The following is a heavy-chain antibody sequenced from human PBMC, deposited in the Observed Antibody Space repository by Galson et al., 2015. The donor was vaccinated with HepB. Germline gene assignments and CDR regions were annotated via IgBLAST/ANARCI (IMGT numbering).Heavy chain of an antibody. J-gene: IGHJ5*02. CDR1: GGTFSSYA. V-gene: IGHV1-69*13. CDR2: IIPIFGTA. CDR3: ARDQHCSGGSCYSGINWFDP. D-gene: IGHD2-15*01. Sequence: SVKVSCKASGGTFSSYAISWVRQAPGQGLEWMGGIIPIFGTANYAQKFQGRVTITADESTSTAYMELNSLRSEDTAVYYCARDQHCSGGSCYSGINWFDPWGQGTLVTVSS.